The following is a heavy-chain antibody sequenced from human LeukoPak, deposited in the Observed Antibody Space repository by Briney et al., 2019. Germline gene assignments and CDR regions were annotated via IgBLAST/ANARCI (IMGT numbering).Heavy chain of an antibody. CDR2: INADGSST. Sequence: GGSLILACAASGFTFSSYWMHWVRQAPGKGLVWVSRINADGSSTNYADSVKGRFTISRDNAKNTLYLQMNSLRDEDTAVYYCAREFRVLPDIWGQGTMVTVSS. CDR1: GFTFSSYW. CDR3: AREFRVLPDI. V-gene: IGHV3-74*01. J-gene: IGHJ3*02. D-gene: IGHD2-8*02.